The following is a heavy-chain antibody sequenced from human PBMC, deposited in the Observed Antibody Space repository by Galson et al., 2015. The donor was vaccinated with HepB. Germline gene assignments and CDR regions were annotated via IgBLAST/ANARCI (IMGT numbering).Heavy chain of an antibody. CDR3: ARDHDYYDSSAPAY. CDR1: GFTFRSYS. J-gene: IGHJ4*02. V-gene: IGHV3-30-3*01. D-gene: IGHD3-22*01. Sequence: LGLSWSASGFTFRSYSVHWVRQAPGKGLGGGAVISYGGSNKYYADSVKGRLTIPRDNSKNTLYLQMNSLRAEDAAVYYCARDHDYYDSSAPAYWGQGTLVTVSS. CDR2: ISYGGSNK.